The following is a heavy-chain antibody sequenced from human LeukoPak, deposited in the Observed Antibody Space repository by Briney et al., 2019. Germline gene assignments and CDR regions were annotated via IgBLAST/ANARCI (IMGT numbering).Heavy chain of an antibody. D-gene: IGHD3-22*01. CDR3: ARDLTYYYDSSGYYGAFDI. CDR1: GYTFTSYY. V-gene: IGHV1-46*01. Sequence: ASVKVSCKASGYTFTSYYMHWVRQAPGQGLEWMGIINPSGGSTSYAQKFQGRVTMTRDTSTSTVYMELSSLRSDDTAVYYCARDLTYYYDSSGYYGAFDIWGQGTMVTVSS. J-gene: IGHJ3*02. CDR2: INPSGGST.